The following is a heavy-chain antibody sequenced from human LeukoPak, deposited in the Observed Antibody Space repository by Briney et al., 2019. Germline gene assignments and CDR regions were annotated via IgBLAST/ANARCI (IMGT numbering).Heavy chain of an antibody. J-gene: IGHJ3*02. V-gene: IGHV3-7*01. CDR2: IKQDGSEK. CDR1: GFTFSSCW. Sequence: PGGSLRLSCAASGFTFSSCWMSWVRQAPEKGLEWVANIKQDGSEKHYVDSVKGRFTISRDNSKNMLYLQMNSLRAEDTAVYYCAKDRYSTISAGGTLDIWGQGTMVTVSS. D-gene: IGHD6-13*01. CDR3: AKDRYSTISAGGTLDI.